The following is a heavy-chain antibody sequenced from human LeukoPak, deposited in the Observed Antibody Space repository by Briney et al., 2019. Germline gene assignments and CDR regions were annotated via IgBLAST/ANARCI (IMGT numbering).Heavy chain of an antibody. D-gene: IGHD1/OR15-1a*01. J-gene: IGHJ6*03. Sequence: PGGSLRLSCAASGFSVSSNFMSWVRQAPGKGLEWVSVIYSGGTTYYADSVKGRSTISRDNSKNTLSLQMNSLRAEDTAVYYCARDGYGNNYMDVWGKGTTVTVSS. CDR2: IYSGGTT. CDR1: GFSVSSNF. V-gene: IGHV3-53*01. CDR3: ARDGYGNNYMDV.